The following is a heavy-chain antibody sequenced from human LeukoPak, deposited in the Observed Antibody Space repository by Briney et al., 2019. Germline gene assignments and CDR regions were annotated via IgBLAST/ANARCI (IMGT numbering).Heavy chain of an antibody. V-gene: IGHV3-9*01. J-gene: IGHJ4*02. CDR1: EFTFEEYA. CDR2: ISWNSVTI. D-gene: IGHD3-22*01. Sequence: GGSLRLSCEASEFTFEEYAMHWVRRPPGKGLEWVSGISWNSVTITYADSVKGRFTISRDNAKNTLYLEINSLRAEDTALYYCAKDSKSKGLEGYFDSWGQGTLVTVSS. CDR3: AKDSKSKGLEGYFDS.